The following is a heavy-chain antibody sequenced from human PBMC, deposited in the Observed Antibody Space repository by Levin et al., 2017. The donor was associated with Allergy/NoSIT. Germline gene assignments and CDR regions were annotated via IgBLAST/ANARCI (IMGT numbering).Heavy chain of an antibody. D-gene: IGHD3-9*01. V-gene: IGHV3-49*03. CDR2: IRSKAYGGTT. J-gene: IGHJ4*02. Sequence: GGSLRLSCTASGFTFGDYAMSWFRQAPGKGLEWVGFIRSKAYGGTTEYAASVKGRFTISRDDSKIISYLQMNSLKNEDTAVYYCKRDKGIRYFDWLPTTAGYWGQGTLVTVS. CDR1: GFTFGDYA. CDR3: KRDKGIRYFDWLPTTAGY.